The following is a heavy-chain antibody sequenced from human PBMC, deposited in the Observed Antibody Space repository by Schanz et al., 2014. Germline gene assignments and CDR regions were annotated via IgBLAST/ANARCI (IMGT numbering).Heavy chain of an antibody. V-gene: IGHV1-18*01. D-gene: IGHD3-3*01. J-gene: IGHJ4*02. Sequence: QVHLVQSGAEVKKPGASVKVSCKASGYTFTSYSIHWVRQAPGQGLEWMGWISPYNGNTNYAQKLQGRVTMTADTSTSTAYMDLRSLRSDDTAVYYCARDLLVSHYDFWSGNDYWGQGTLVTVSS. CDR3: ARDLLVSHYDFWSGNDY. CDR1: GYTFTSYS. CDR2: ISPYNGNT.